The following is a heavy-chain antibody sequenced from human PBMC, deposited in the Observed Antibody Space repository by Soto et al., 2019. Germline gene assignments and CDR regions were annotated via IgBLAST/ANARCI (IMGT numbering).Heavy chain of an antibody. J-gene: IGHJ4*02. Sequence: QLVETGGGLIQPGRSLTLSCAASGFSVSRNYMTWVRQAPGKGLEWVSFVYSGGATFYADSVKGRFILSRDDSQNTMYLQMNNLRAEDTAVYYCARVPGRLWGRGTLVTVAS. D-gene: IGHD3-10*01. CDR3: ARVPGRL. V-gene: IGHV3-53*02. CDR1: GFSVSRNY. CDR2: VYSGGAT.